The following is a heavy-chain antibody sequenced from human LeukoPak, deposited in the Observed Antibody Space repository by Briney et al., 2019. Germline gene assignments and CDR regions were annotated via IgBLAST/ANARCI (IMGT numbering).Heavy chain of an antibody. CDR1: GFTFSSYA. CDR2: ISYDGSNK. J-gene: IGHJ4*02. V-gene: IGHV3-30-3*01. CDR3: AKEAWLRQIDY. Sequence: GGSLRLSCAASGFTFSSYAMHWVRQAPGKGLEWVAVISYDGSNKYHADSVKGRFTISRDNSKNTLYLQMNSLRAEDTAVYYCAKEAWLRQIDYWGQGTLVTVSS. D-gene: IGHD5-12*01.